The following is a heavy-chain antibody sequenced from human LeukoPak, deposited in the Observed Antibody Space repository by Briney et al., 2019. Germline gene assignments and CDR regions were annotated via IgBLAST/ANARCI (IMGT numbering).Heavy chain of an antibody. V-gene: IGHV4-34*01. J-gene: IGHJ5*02. Sequence: KPSETLSLTCAVYGGSFSGYYWSWIRQPPGKGLEWIGEINHSGSTNYNPSLKSRVTISVDTSKNQFSLKLSSVTAADTAVYYCARESSSSWLGYWFDPWGQGTLVTVSS. D-gene: IGHD6-13*01. CDR1: GGSFSGYY. CDR3: ARESSSSWLGYWFDP. CDR2: INHSGST.